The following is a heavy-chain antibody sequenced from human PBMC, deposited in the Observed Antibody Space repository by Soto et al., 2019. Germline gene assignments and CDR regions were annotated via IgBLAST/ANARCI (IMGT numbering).Heavy chain of an antibody. CDR1: GFTFSSYA. J-gene: IGHJ4*02. CDR2: ISGSGGST. Sequence: EVQLLESGGGLVQPGGSLRLSCAASGFTFSSYAMSWVRQAPGKGLEWVSAISGSGGSTYYADSVKGRFTISRDNSKNTLYLQMNSLRAEDTAVYYCAKESRFGTVVVITTYDYWGQGTLVTVSS. V-gene: IGHV3-23*01. D-gene: IGHD3-22*01. CDR3: AKESRFGTVVVITTYDY.